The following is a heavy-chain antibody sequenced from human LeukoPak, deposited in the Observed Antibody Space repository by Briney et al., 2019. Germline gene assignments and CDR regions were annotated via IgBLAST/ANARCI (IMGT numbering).Heavy chain of an antibody. CDR3: ARLLDNDIRGDPDNFDV. D-gene: IGHD3-22*01. CDR2: VSYTGRT. CDR1: SGSLSGHY. J-gene: IGHJ3*01. V-gene: IGHV4-59*11. Sequence: SETLSLTCPVSSGSLSGHYWSGIRQPPGKRLEWIGYVSYTGRTKYNPSLQSRVTISIDTSKSQFSLKLTSVTSADTAVYSCARLLDNDIRGDPDNFDVWGQGTTVIVSS.